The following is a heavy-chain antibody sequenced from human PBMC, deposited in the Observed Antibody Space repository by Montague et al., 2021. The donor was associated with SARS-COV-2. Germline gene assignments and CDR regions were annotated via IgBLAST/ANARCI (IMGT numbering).Heavy chain of an antibody. J-gene: IGHJ3*01. V-gene: IGHV3-48*04. CDR3: AKDLVLRAARPDALDV. D-gene: IGHD6-6*01. CDR2: ISSSTNII. CDR1: GFTFSSYS. Sequence: SLRLSCAASGFTFSSYSVNWVRQAPGKGLDWISYISSSTNIIYYADSVKGRFTISRDNARNSLYLQMNGLRVDDTAVYYCAKDLVLRAARPDALDVWGQGTVVTVSS.